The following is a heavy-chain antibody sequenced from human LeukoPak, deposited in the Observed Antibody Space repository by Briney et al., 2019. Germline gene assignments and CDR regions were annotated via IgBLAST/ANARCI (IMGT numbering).Heavy chain of an antibody. CDR2: ISYSGST. V-gene: IGHV4-39*06. D-gene: IGHD3-22*01. CDR3: ATRGDYDLDY. CDR1: GGSISSTNFY. Sequence: SETLSLTCTVSGGSISSTNFYWGWIRQPPGKGLEWIGSISYSGSTYYNPSLKSRVTITVDTSKNQFALKVTSVTAADTAVYYCATRGDYDLDYWGQGNLVTVSS. J-gene: IGHJ4*02.